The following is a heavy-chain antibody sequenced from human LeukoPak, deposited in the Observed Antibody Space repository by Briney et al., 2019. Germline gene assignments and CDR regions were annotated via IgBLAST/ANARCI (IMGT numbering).Heavy chain of an antibody. Sequence: PGGSLRLSYGPSGVTFSGYAVIWVRQAPGRGLEWVSNVSTGGGATYYADSVQGRFTISRDNSKNTLFLQMTSLRAEDTAVYFCAKEHFVVVPSTRYFACWGQGSRVTVSS. CDR3: AKEHFVVVPSTRYFAC. CDR2: VSTGGGAT. CDR1: GVTFSGYA. V-gene: IGHV3-23*01. D-gene: IGHD2-21*01. J-gene: IGHJ4*02.